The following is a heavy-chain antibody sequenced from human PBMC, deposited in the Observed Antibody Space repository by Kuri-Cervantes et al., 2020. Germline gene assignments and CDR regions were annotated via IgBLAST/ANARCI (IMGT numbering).Heavy chain of an antibody. J-gene: IGHJ5*02. V-gene: IGHV4-34*01. CDR2: INHRGST. CDR3: ARSRTAARRSWFDP. CDR1: GGSFSGYF. Sequence: ESLKISCAVYGGSFSGYFWSWIRQPPGKGLEWIGEINHRGSTTYNASLKSLVTISLDTSKNQFSLKLSSVTAADTAVYYCARSRTAARRSWFDPWGQGTLVTVSS. D-gene: IGHD6-6*01.